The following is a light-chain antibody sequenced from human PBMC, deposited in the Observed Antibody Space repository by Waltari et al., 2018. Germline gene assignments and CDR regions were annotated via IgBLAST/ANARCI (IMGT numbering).Light chain of an antibody. CDR2: EVS. J-gene: IGLJ1*01. CDR3: SSYAGSNNFPYV. V-gene: IGLV2-8*01. Sequence: QSALTQPPSASGSPGQSVTISCTGTSSDVGGYNYVSWYQQHPGKAPKLMIYEVSKRPAGVPDCVSGSKSGNTASLTVSGLQAEDEADYYCSSYAGSNNFPYVFGTGTKVTVL. CDR1: SSDVGGYNY.